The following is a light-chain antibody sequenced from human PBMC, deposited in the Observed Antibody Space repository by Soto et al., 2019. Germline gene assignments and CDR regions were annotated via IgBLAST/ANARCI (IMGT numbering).Light chain of an antibody. CDR1: QSVSRN. Sequence: EVVMTQSPATLSVSPGERATLSCRASQSVSRNLAWYQQRPGRAPRLLIYDASTRAPNIPTRFSGSGSGTEYTLTISRLLSEDFAAYYCQQYNHWHLYTFGQGTKLEIK. CDR2: DAS. V-gene: IGKV3-15*01. CDR3: QQYNHWHLYT. J-gene: IGKJ2*01.